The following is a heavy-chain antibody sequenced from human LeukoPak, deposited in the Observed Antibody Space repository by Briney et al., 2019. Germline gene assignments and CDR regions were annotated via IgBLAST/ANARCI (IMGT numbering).Heavy chain of an antibody. V-gene: IGHV4-30-2*01. D-gene: IGHD3-3*01. J-gene: IGHJ4*02. CDR2: IYHSGST. Sequence: SETLSLTCTVSGGSISSGGYYWSWIRQPPGKGLEWIGYIYHSGSTYYNPSLKSRLTISVDRSKNQFSLKLSSVTAADTAVYYCATGSGYYSPFDYWGQGTLVTVSS. CDR1: GGSISSGGYY. CDR3: ATGSGYYSPFDY.